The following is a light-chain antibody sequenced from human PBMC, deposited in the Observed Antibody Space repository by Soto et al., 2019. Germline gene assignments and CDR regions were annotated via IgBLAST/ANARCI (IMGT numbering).Light chain of an antibody. CDR2: VAS. CDR1: KSVSSSY. Sequence: EIVLTQSPGILSLSPGERATLSCRASKSVSSSYLAWYQQKPGQAPRLLIQVASSRATGIPDRFSGSGSGTDFTLTISSLEPEDFAVYYCQQYGSSPPLTFGGGTKVEIK. CDR3: QQYGSSPPLT. J-gene: IGKJ4*01. V-gene: IGKV3-20*01.